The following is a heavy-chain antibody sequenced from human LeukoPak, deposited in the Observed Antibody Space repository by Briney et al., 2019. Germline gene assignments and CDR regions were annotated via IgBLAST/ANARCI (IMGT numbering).Heavy chain of an antibody. D-gene: IGHD6-13*01. Sequence: SETLSLTCTVSGGSISSYYGSSIARSAGPGLEWNVLIHTRRSTNYNPSLKIQVTMSVDTSKKQCSLKLSSVTAADTAVYYCAGSNIWPFDYRGQGTLVTVSS. CDR2: IHTRRST. CDR1: GGSISSYY. CDR3: AGSNIWPFDY. J-gene: IGHJ4*02. V-gene: IGHV4-4*07.